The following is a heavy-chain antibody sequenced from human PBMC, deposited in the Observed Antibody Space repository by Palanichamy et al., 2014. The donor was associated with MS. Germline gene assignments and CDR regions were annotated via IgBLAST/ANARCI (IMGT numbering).Heavy chain of an antibody. CDR3: ARDSAVTTLSWFDP. D-gene: IGHD4-17*01. V-gene: IGHV3-48*02. J-gene: IGHJ5*02. CDR2: ISSSGRTI. Sequence: EVQLVEVWGEAWYEPGGSLRLSCAASGFTFNNYGMHWVRQAPGKGLEWISKISSSGRTIYYADSVKGRFTISRDNARNSLLLQMNSLRDEDTALYYCARDSAVTTLSWFDPWGQGTLVIVSS. CDR1: GFTFNNYG.